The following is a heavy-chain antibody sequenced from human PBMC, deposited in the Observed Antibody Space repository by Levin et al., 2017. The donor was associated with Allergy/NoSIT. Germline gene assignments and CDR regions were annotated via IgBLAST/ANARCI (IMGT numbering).Heavy chain of an antibody. CDR3: AKPGENAAAHAYYFHY. D-gene: IGHD6-13*01. V-gene: IGHV3-23*01. J-gene: IGHJ4*02. CDR2: ISGSGGDT. CDR1: GFTFSIYA. Sequence: GGSLRLSCAASGFTFSIYAMTWVRQAPGKGLEWVSTISGSGGDTSYADSVRGRFTIARDNSKNTLYLQLNSLRAEDTAVYYCAKPGENAAAHAYYFHYWGQGTLVTVSS.